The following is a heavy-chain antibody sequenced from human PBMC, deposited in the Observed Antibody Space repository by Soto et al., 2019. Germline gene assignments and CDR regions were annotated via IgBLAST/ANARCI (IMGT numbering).Heavy chain of an antibody. CDR1: DGSISSSSYF. J-gene: IGHJ4*02. CDR2: IYYSGST. Sequence: SETMSLTCTVSDGSISSSSYFWGWIRQPPGKGLEWIGSIYYSGSTYFSPSLKSRGTISVDTSKNQFSLKLSSVTAADTALYYCARGTGTFDYWGQGTLVTVSS. D-gene: IGHD1-1*01. V-gene: IGHV4-39*01. CDR3: ARGTGTFDY.